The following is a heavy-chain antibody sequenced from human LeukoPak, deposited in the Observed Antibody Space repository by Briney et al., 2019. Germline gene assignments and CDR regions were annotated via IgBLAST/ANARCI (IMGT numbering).Heavy chain of an antibody. CDR2: INPNSGGA. J-gene: IGHJ5*02. D-gene: IGHD3-10*01. CDR3: ARLRITMVRGVRTTNWFDP. Sequence: ASVKVSCKASGYTFTGYYMHWVRQAPGQGLEWMGWINPNSGGANYAQKFQGRVTMTRDTSISTAYMELSRLRSDDTAVYYCARLRITMVRGVRTTNWFDPWGQGTLVTVSS. V-gene: IGHV1-2*02. CDR1: GYTFTGYY.